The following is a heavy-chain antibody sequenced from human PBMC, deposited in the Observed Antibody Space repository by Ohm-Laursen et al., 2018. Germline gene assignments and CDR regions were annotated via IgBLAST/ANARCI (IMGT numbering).Heavy chain of an antibody. CDR3: ARRANSAYPYYLDH. V-gene: IGHV4-59*08. D-gene: IGHD3-22*01. Sequence: SDTLSLTCTVSGGSISSYYWTWIRQPPGKGLEWIGYIYYTGSTSYNPSLKSRVTISVDTSKNQFSLKLNSVTAADTAVYYCARRANSAYPYYLDHWGQGTLVTVSS. CDR1: GGSISSYY. J-gene: IGHJ4*02. CDR2: IYYTGST.